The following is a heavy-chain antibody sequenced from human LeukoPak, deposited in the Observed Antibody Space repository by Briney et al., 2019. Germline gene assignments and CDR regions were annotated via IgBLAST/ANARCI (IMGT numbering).Heavy chain of an antibody. V-gene: IGHV3-11*04. CDR2: ISSSGSTI. CDR1: GFTFSDYY. J-gene: IGHJ4*02. Sequence: PGGSLRLSCAASGFTFSDYYMSWIRQAPGKGLEWVSYISSSGSTIYYADSVKGRFTISRDNAKNSLYLQMNSLRAEDTAVYYCTTGSYDYVWGSYHLNDYWGQGTLVTVSS. D-gene: IGHD3-16*02. CDR3: TTGSYDYVWGSYHLNDY.